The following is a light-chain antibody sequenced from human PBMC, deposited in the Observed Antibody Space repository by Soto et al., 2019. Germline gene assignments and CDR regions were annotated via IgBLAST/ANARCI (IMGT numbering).Light chain of an antibody. Sequence: QAVVTQEPSLTVSPGGTVTLTCASNTGAVTNNYFPNWFQQKPGQTPRALIYGTSDKYSWTPARFSGSLLGGTAALTLSSVQPEDEADYYCLIYYGGAWVFGGGTKLTVL. CDR3: LIYYGGAWV. V-gene: IGLV7-43*01. CDR1: TGAVTNNYF. CDR2: GTS. J-gene: IGLJ2*01.